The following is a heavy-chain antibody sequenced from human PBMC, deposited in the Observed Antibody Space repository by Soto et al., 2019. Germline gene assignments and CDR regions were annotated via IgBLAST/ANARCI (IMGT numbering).Heavy chain of an antibody. Sequence: SETLSLTCTVSGGSISSYYWSWIRQPPGKGLEWIGYIYYSGSTNYNPSLKSRVTISVDTSKNQFSLKLSSVTAADTAVYYCARAQRYCSGGSCYGGNYYYYMDVWGKGTTVTVSS. CDR2: IYYSGST. D-gene: IGHD2-15*01. V-gene: IGHV4-59*01. J-gene: IGHJ6*03. CDR1: GGSISSYY. CDR3: ARAQRYCSGGSCYGGNYYYYMDV.